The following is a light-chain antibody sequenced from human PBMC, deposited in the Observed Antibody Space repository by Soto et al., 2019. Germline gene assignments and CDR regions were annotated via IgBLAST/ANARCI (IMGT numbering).Light chain of an antibody. CDR1: QSVSSSY. CDR3: QQYGSTSWT. V-gene: IGKV3-20*01. J-gene: IGKJ1*01. Sequence: EIVLTQSPGTLSLSPGERATLSCRASQSVSSSYLAWYQQKPGQAPRLLIYGTSSRATAIPDRFSGSGSGTYFYLTISILEPEEVAVYYCQQYGSTSWTFGKGTKV. CDR2: GTS.